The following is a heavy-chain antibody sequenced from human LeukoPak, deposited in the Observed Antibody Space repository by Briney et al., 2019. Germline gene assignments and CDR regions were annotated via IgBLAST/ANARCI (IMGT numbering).Heavy chain of an antibody. V-gene: IGHV4-59*01. CDR3: ARHRSDTGGKKGVNWFDP. CDR2: IYFSGTT. Sequence: KPSETLSLTCSVSGGSINNYYWSWIRQPPGKGLEWLGNIYFSGTTDYNSSLKGRLTISVDTFKNQLSLNLQSVTAADTATYYCARHRSDTGGKKGVNWFDPWGQGTLVTVSS. D-gene: IGHD4-23*01. CDR1: GGSINNYY. J-gene: IGHJ5*02.